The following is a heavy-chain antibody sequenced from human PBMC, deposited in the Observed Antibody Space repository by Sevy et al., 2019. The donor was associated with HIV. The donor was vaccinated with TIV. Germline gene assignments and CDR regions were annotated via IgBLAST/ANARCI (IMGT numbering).Heavy chain of an antibody. CDR3: AKYFYGSGNYAFDN. V-gene: IGHV3-23*01. CDR2: ISGSGDAF. D-gene: IGHD3-10*01. CDR1: GFIFSNYA. J-gene: IGHJ4*02. Sequence: GGSLRLSCSASGFIFSNYAMSWVRQAPGEGLEWVSSISGSGDAFYYSDSVKGRFTIYRDDSNNTLYLHLRSLRAEDTALYYCAKYFYGSGNYAFDNWGQGTLVTVSS.